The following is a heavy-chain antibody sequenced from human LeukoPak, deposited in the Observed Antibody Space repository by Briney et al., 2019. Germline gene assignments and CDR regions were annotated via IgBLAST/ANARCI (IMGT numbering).Heavy chain of an antibody. D-gene: IGHD2-21*02. Sequence: GESLKISWKGPRHSFHSQWIGWVRQMPGKGLEWMGIIYPDDSDTRYSASFQGEVTISADKSISTAYLQWNSLEASDSALYYCARRGDSDFRIDWGQGTLVTVSS. CDR2: IYPDDSDT. CDR3: ARRGDSDFRID. CDR1: RHSFHSQW. J-gene: IGHJ4*02. V-gene: IGHV5-51*01.